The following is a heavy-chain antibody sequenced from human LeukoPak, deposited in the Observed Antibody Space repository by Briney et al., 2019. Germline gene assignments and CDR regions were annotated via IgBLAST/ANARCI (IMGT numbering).Heavy chain of an antibody. Sequence: ASVKVSCKASGGTFSSYAISWVRQAPGQGLERMGGIIPIFGTANYAQKFQGRVTITADESTSTAYMELSSLRSEDTAVYYCARDPQPNYYDSSGYSVSAYWGQGTLVTVSS. J-gene: IGHJ4*02. D-gene: IGHD3-22*01. CDR1: GGTFSSYA. V-gene: IGHV1-69*13. CDR2: IIPIFGTA. CDR3: ARDPQPNYYDSSGYSVSAY.